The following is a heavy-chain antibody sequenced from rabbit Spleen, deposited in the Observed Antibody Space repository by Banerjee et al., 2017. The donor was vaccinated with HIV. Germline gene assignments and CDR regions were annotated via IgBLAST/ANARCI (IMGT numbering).Heavy chain of an antibody. CDR2: IYAGSSGST. Sequence: QSLEESGGDLVKPGTSLTLTCTASGFSFSSSYYMCWVRQAPGKGLECIACIYAGSSGSTYYASWAKGRFTISKTSSTTVTLQMTGLTAADTATYFCARDGYGGWDYGLNLWGPGTLVTV. CDR3: ARDGYGGWDYGLNL. V-gene: IGHV1S40*01. D-gene: IGHD4-2*01. J-gene: IGHJ4*01. CDR1: GFSFSSSYY.